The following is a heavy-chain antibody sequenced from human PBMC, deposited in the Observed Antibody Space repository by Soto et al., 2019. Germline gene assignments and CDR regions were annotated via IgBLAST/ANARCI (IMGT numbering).Heavy chain of an antibody. Sequence: ESGGGLVQPGGSLRLSCAASGFTFSRYAMSWVRQAPGKGLEWVSVISGSGRSTYYADSVKGRFTISRDDSNNTLFLQMNTLRAEDTAVYYCAKSHFPIAASRQPHFDHWGQGALVTVSS. CDR3: AKSHFPIAASRQPHFDH. V-gene: IGHV3-23*01. D-gene: IGHD6-13*01. J-gene: IGHJ4*02. CDR2: ISGSGRST. CDR1: GFTFSRYA.